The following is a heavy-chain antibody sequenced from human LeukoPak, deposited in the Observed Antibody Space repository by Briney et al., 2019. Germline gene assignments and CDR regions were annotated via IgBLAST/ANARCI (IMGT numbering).Heavy chain of an antibody. Sequence: SETLSLTCTVSGGSISSDTYFWGCIRQPPGKGLEWIGSIYYSGSTYYNPSLQSRVTISVDTSKNQFSLKLSSVTAADTAVYYCAKGAARTGWFDPWGQGALVIVSS. V-gene: IGHV4-39*07. D-gene: IGHD3/OR15-3a*01. CDR2: IYYSGST. CDR1: GGSISSDTYF. J-gene: IGHJ5*02. CDR3: AKGAARTGWFDP.